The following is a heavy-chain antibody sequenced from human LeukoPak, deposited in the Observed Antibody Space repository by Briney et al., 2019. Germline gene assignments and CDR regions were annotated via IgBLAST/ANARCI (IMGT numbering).Heavy chain of an antibody. D-gene: IGHD2-2*01. CDR1: GASISSYY. CDR3: ARQYCGSSGCSPHFDY. CDR2: IYSSGNT. V-gene: IGHV4-59*08. J-gene: IGHJ4*02. Sequence: PSETLSLTCTVSGASISSYYWSWIRQPPGKGLEWIGYIYSSGNTNYNPSLKSRVTISLDTSKHHFSLRLSSVSAADTAVYHCARQYCGSSGCSPHFDYWGQGNLVTVSS.